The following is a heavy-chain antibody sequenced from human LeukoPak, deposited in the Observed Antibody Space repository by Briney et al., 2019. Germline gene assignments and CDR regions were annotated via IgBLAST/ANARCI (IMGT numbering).Heavy chain of an antibody. D-gene: IGHD5-12*01. V-gene: IGHV3-23*01. Sequence: GGSPRLSCAASGFTFSSYGMGWVRQAPGKGLEWVSTINDSGGRTYYADSVKGRFTISRDNSKNTLDLQMNSLRAEDTAVYYCAKLIPYSGWPFDYWGQGTMVTVSS. CDR2: INDSGGRT. CDR1: GFTFSSYG. CDR3: AKLIPYSGWPFDY. J-gene: IGHJ4*02.